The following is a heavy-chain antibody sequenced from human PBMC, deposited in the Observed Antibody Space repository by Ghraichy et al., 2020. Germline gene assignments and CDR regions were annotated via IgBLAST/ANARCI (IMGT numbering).Heavy chain of an antibody. CDR1: GASIISRSHY. CDR2: IYYSGST. V-gene: IGHV4-39*07. J-gene: IGHJ5*02. CDR3: ARNASEEQAGAKINWFDP. Sequence: SETLSLTCTVSGASIISRSHYWGWIRQPPGKGLEWMGSIYYSGSTHYNPALKSRVTISVDTSKNQFSLKLRSVTAADTAAYYCARNASEEQAGAKINWFDPWGQGTLVTVSS. D-gene: IGHD1/OR15-1a*01.